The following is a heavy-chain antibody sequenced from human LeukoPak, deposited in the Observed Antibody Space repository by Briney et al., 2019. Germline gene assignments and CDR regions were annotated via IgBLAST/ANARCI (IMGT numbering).Heavy chain of an antibody. D-gene: IGHD5-12*01. Sequence: PGGSLRLSCAASGFTFSSYAMNWVGQTRGKGVEGVSFINGDAGSTSYADSVKGRFTISRENYKKTLYLQMNSLRVEDTAVYYCAKQAGVSGYDSYWGQGTLVTVSS. J-gene: IGHJ4*02. CDR3: AKQAGVSGYDSY. CDR2: INGDAGST. CDR1: GFTFSSYA. V-gene: IGHV3-23*01.